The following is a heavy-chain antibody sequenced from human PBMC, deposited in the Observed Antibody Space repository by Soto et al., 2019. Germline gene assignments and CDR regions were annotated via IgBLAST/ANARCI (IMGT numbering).Heavy chain of an antibody. CDR3: ARGLLRLRPRWYYYYYMDV. V-gene: IGHV1-3*01. J-gene: IGHJ6*03. CDR1: GYTFTSYA. Sequence: GASVKVSCKASGYTFTSYARHWVRQAPGQRLEWMGWINAGNGNTKYSQKFQGRVTITRDTSASTAYMELSSVTAADTAVYYCARGLLRLRPRWYYYYYMDVWGKGTTVTVSS. CDR2: INAGNGNT. D-gene: IGHD5-12*01.